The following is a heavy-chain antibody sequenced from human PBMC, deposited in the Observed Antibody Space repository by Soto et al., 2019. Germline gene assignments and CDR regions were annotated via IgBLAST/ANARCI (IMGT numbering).Heavy chain of an antibody. D-gene: IGHD6-13*01. Sequence: WGSLRLSCASSGFTFRSYWMSWVRQAPGKGLEWVANIKQYGSEKYYVDSVKGRLTISRDNAKNSLYLQMNSLRAEDTAVYYCAREGKYSSSWYYFDYWGQGTLVTVSS. CDR3: AREGKYSSSWYYFDY. CDR2: IKQYGSEK. CDR1: GFTFRSYW. V-gene: IGHV3-7*03. J-gene: IGHJ4*02.